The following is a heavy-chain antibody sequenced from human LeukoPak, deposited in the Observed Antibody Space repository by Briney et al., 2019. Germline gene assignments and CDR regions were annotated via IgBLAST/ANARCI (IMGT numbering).Heavy chain of an antibody. D-gene: IGHD5-18*01. CDR1: GFTFDDYA. J-gene: IGHJ4*02. CDR3: ARERDGGYRAQAIDY. Sequence: GGSLRLSCAASGFTFDDYAMHWVRQAPGKGLEWVSLISWDGGSTYYADSVKGRFTISRDNAKNSLYLQMNSLRAEDTAVYYCARERDGGYRAQAIDYWGQGTLVTVSS. V-gene: IGHV3-43D*03. CDR2: ISWDGGST.